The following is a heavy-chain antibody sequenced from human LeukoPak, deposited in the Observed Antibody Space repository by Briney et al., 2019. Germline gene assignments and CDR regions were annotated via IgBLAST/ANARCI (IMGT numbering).Heavy chain of an antibody. Sequence: GGSLRLSCAASGFTVSSNHMNWVRQAPGKGLEWVSVIYSGGSTYYADSVKGRFTISRDNSKNTLYLQMNSLRAEDTAVYYCASPPHYDSSGSRSYYFDYWGQGTLVTVSS. CDR1: GFTVSSNH. V-gene: IGHV3-66*01. CDR3: ASPPHYDSSGSRSYYFDY. CDR2: IYSGGST. J-gene: IGHJ4*02. D-gene: IGHD3-22*01.